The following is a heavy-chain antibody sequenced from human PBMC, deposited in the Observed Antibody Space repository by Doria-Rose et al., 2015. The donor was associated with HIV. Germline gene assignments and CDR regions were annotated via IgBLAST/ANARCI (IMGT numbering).Heavy chain of an antibody. J-gene: IGHJ4*02. V-gene: IGHV4-59*01. Sequence: QAQLQESGPGLVKPPETLSLTCSVSGGSISHYYWSWIRQPPGKGLEYIGDIFYTGSTNYSPSLKSRVSISIDTSKNKFSLRLSSVTAADTAVYYCARVLSGTYDYWGQGTLVTVSS. CDR3: ARVLSGTYDY. D-gene: IGHD1-26*01. CDR2: IFYTGST. CDR1: GGSISHYY.